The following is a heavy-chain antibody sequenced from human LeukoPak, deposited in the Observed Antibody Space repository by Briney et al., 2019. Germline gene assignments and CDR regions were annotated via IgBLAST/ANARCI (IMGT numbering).Heavy chain of an antibody. CDR2: RNHSGST. Sequence: PSETLSLTCAVSGGSFSGYYWSWIRQPPGKGLEWIGERNHSGSTNYNPSLKSRVTISVDTSKNQFSLKLSSVTAADTAVYYCARGWWALLWFGELPPSFDYWGQGTLVTVSS. D-gene: IGHD3-10*01. CDR1: GGSFSGYY. J-gene: IGHJ4*02. CDR3: ARGWWALLWFGELPPSFDY. V-gene: IGHV4-34*01.